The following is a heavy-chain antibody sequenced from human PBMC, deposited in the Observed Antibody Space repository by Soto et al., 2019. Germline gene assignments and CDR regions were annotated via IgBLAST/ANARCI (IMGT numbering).Heavy chain of an antibody. V-gene: IGHV4-31*03. Sequence: SETLSLTCTVSGGSISSGGYYWSWIRQHPGKGLEWIGDIYYSGSTYYNPALKSRVTISVDTSKNQFSLKLRSVTAADKAVYYCARDSLSGSSVFDPWGQGTLVTVSS. CDR2: IYYSGST. CDR3: ARDSLSGSSVFDP. J-gene: IGHJ5*02. D-gene: IGHD2-15*01. CDR1: GGSISSGGYY.